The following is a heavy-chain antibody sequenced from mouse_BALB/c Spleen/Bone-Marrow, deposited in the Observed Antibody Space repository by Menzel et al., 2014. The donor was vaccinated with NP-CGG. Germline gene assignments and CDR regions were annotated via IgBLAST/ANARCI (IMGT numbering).Heavy chain of an antibody. CDR2: ILPGSGST. Sequence: LQESGTELMKPGASVKISSKATGYTFSSYWIEWVNQRPGHGLEWIGEILPGSGSTNYNEKFKGKATFTADTSSNTAYMQLSSLTSEDSAVYYCARRGHGFAWFAYWGQGTLVTVSA. D-gene: IGHD1-2*01. V-gene: IGHV1-9*01. CDR3: ARRGHGFAWFAY. J-gene: IGHJ3*01. CDR1: GYTFSSYW.